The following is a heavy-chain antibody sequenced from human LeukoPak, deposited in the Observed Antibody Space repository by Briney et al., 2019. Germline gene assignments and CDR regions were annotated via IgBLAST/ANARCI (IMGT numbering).Heavy chain of an antibody. CDR3: ARSYYDFWSGYPGDGDAFDI. V-gene: IGHV1-8*03. CDR1: GYTFTSYD. CDR2: MNPNSGNT. J-gene: IGHJ3*02. D-gene: IGHD3-3*01. Sequence: ASVKVSCKASGYTFTSYDINWVRQATGQGLEWMGWMNPNSGNTGYAQKFQGRVTITRNTSISTAYMELSSLRSEDTALYYCARSYYDFWSGYPGDGDAFDIWGQGTMVTVSS.